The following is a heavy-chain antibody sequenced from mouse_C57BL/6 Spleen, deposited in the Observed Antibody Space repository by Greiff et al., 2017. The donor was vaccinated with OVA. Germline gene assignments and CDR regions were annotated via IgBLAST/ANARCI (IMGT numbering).Heavy chain of an antibody. CDR3: ARDSSGPHFDY. Sequence: EVQLVESGPGLVKPSQSLSLTCSVTGYSITSGYYWNWIRQFPGNKLEWMGYISYDGSNNYNPSLKNRISITRDTSKNQFFLKLNSVTTEDTATYYCARDSSGPHFDYWGQGTTLTVSS. J-gene: IGHJ2*01. D-gene: IGHD3-2*02. V-gene: IGHV3-6*01. CDR1: GYSITSGYY. CDR2: ISYDGSN.